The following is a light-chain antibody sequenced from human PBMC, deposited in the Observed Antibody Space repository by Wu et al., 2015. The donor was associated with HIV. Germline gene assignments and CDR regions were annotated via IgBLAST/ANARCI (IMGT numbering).Light chain of an antibody. Sequence: EIVMTQSPATLSVSPGERATLSCRASQSVSSNLAWYQQKSGQAPRLLIYGASTRATGFPARFSGSGSGTEFTLTISSLQSEDFAVYYCQQYGSSPLTFGGGTKVEI. V-gene: IGKV3-15*01. J-gene: IGKJ4*01. CDR3: QQYGSSPLT. CDR2: GAS. CDR1: QSVSSN.